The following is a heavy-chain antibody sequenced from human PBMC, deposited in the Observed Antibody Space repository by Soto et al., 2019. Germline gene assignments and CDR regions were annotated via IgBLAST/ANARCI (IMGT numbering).Heavy chain of an antibody. V-gene: IGHV3-23*01. Sequence: GGSLRLSCAASGFTFSSYAMSWVRQAPGKGLEWVSAISGSGGSTYYADSVKGRFTISRDNSKNTLYLQMNSLRAEDTAVYYCASHHESSGYYYGVDYWGQGTLVTVSS. CDR2: ISGSGGST. CDR3: ASHHESSGYYYGVDY. J-gene: IGHJ4*02. CDR1: GFTFSSYA. D-gene: IGHD3-22*01.